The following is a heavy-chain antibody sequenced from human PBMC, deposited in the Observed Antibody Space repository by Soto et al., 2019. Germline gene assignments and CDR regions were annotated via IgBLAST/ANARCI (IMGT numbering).Heavy chain of an antibody. CDR2: INAGNGNT. V-gene: IGHV1-3*01. Sequence: ASVKVSCKASGYTFTSYAMHWVRQAPGQRLEWMGWINAGNGNTKYSQKSQGRVTITRDTSASTAYMELSSLRSEDTAVYYCARSFLYCISTSCHPPFDSWGQGPLVTVSS. J-gene: IGHJ5*01. D-gene: IGHD2-2*01. CDR3: ARSFLYCISTSCHPPFDS. CDR1: GYTFTSYA.